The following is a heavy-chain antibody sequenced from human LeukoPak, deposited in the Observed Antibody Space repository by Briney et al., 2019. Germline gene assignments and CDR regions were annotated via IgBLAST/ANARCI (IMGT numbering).Heavy chain of an antibody. CDR1: GDSVSSNSAA. CDR2: TYYRSKWYN. Sequence: SQTLSLTCAISGDSVSSNSAAWNWIRQSPSRGLEWLGRTYYRSKWYNDYAVSVKSRITINPDPSKNQFSLQLNSVTPEDTAVYYCARAGVSHYYDSSGYYFDYWGQGTLATVSS. V-gene: IGHV6-1*01. CDR3: ARAGVSHYYDSSGYYFDY. J-gene: IGHJ4*02. D-gene: IGHD3-22*01.